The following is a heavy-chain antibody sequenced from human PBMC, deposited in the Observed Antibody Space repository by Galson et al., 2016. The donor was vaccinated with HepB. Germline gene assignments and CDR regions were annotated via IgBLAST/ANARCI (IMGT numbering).Heavy chain of an antibody. CDR3: VRDSRGGSRFYYYGLDV. D-gene: IGHD3-10*01. CDR1: GFTFSSYE. J-gene: IGHJ6*02. V-gene: IGHV3-48*03. CDR2: ISSNGNTI. Sequence: SLRLSCAASGFTFSSYEMNWVRQAPGKGLEWLSYISSNGNTIYYADSVKGRFTISRDNAEKSLYLQMNGLRAEDTALYYCVRDSRGGSRFYYYGLDVWGQGTTVTVSS.